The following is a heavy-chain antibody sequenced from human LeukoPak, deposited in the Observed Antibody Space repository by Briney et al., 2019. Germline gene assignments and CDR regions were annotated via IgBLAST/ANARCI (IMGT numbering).Heavy chain of an antibody. CDR1: GGSFSGYY. CDR2: INHSGST. Sequence: SETLSPTCAVYGGSFSGYYWSWIRQPPGKGLEWIGEINHSGSTNYNPSLKSRVTISADTSKNQFSLKLSSVTAADTAVYYCARGGVESSGYPYYFDYWGQGTLVTVSS. CDR3: ARGGVESSGYPYYFDY. J-gene: IGHJ4*02. D-gene: IGHD3-22*01. V-gene: IGHV4-34*01.